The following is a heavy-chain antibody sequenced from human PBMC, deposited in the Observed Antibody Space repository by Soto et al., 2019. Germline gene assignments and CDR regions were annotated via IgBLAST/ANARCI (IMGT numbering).Heavy chain of an antibody. CDR1: GGSISSSSYY. CDR2: IYYSGST. CDR3: ERDRRRGYCGSGSYYKVIDY. J-gene: IGHJ4*02. V-gene: IGHV4-39*07. D-gene: IGHD3-10*01. Sequence: SETLSLTCTVSGGSISSSSYYWGWIRQPPGKGLEWIGSIYYSGSTYYNPSLKSRVTISVDTSKNQFSLTLSSVTAADTAVYYCERDRRRGYCGSGSYYKVIDYWGQGTLVTVSS.